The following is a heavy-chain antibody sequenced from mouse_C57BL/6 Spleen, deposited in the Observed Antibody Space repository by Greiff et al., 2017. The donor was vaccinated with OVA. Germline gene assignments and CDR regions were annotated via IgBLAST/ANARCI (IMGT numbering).Heavy chain of an antibody. D-gene: IGHD2-5*01. V-gene: IGHV1-4*01. CDR3: ARPGYSNSFDV. CDR2: INPSSGYT. Sequence: VQLQQSGAELARPGASVKMSCKASGYTFTSYTMHWVKQRPGQGLEWIGYINPSSGYTKYNQKFKDKATLTADKSSSTAYMQLSSLTSEDSAVCYCARPGYSNSFDVWGTGTTVTVSS. CDR1: GYTFTSYT. J-gene: IGHJ1*03.